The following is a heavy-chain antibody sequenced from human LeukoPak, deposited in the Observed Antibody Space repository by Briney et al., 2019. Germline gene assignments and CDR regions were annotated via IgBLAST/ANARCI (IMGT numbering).Heavy chain of an antibody. CDR3: ARYFGGYYYFDY. J-gene: IGHJ4*02. Sequence: TLSLTRTVSRGSISSGGYYSSWIRHHPGKGLEWSGYIYYSGSTYYNPSLKSRVTISVDTSRNQFSLKLSAVTAADTAVYYCARYFGGYYYFDYWGQGTLVTVSS. CDR1: RGSISSGGYY. CDR2: IYYSGST. V-gene: IGHV4-31*03. D-gene: IGHD4-23*01.